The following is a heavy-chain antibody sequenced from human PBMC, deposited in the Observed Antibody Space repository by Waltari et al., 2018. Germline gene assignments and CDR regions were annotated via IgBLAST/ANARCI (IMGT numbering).Heavy chain of an antibody. CDR1: GYTFTGYY. CDR3: ARFGVKGDWYFDL. CDR2: INPNSGGT. Sequence: QVQLVQSGAEVKKPGASVKVSCKASGYTFTGYYMHWVRQAPGQGLEWMGRINPNSGGTNYAQKFQGRVTMTRETSISTAYMGLSRLRSDDTAVYYCARFGVKGDWYFDLWGRGTLVTVSS. V-gene: IGHV1-2*06. J-gene: IGHJ2*01. D-gene: IGHD3-16*01.